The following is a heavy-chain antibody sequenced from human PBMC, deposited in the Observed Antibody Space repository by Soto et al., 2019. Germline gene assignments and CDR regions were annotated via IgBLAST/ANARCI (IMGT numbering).Heavy chain of an antibody. CDR1: GYTFTSYA. D-gene: IGHD5-12*01. J-gene: IGHJ4*01. V-gene: IGHV1-3*01. Sequence: GASVKVSCKASGYTFTSYAMHWVRQAPGQRLEWMGWINAGNGNTKYSQKFQGRFTISRDNYRNTVYLQMNGLRTEDTAFYYCVSGEGRNGHDTRFDYWGHGTLVTVS. CDR3: VSGEGRNGHDTRFDY. CDR2: INAGNGNT.